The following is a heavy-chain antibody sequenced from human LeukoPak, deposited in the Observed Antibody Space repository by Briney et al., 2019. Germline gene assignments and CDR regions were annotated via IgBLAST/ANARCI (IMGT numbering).Heavy chain of an antibody. D-gene: IGHD3-22*01. CDR1: GGSIRSYY. Sequence: KPSETLSLTCTVSGGSIRSYYWGWIRQPPGKGLEWIGYIYYSGSTNYNPSLKSRVTISVDTSKNQFSLKLSSVTAADTAVYYCARGNYDSSGYYPHPWGQGTLVTVSS. V-gene: IGHV4-59*01. CDR2: IYYSGST. J-gene: IGHJ5*02. CDR3: ARGNYDSSGYYPHP.